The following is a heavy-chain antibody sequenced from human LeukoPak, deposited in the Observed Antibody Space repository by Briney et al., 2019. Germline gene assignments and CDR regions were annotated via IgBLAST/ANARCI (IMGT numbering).Heavy chain of an antibody. CDR1: GFTFDDYT. Sequence: QAGGSLRLSCAASGFTFDDYTMHWVRQTPGKGLEWVSLISWDGGSTYYADSVKGRFTISRDNSKNSLYLQMNSLRTEDSALYYCAKARAISTYYMDVWGKGTTVTVSS. D-gene: IGHD2/OR15-2a*01. J-gene: IGHJ6*03. CDR3: AKARAISTYYMDV. CDR2: ISWDGGST. V-gene: IGHV3-43*01.